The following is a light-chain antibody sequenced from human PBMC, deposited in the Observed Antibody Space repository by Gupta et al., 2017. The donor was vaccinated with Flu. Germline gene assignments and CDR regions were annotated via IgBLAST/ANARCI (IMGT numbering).Light chain of an antibody. CDR1: QSVTNNY. Sequence: TLSLSPGERATLSCRASQSVTNNYLAWYQQKPGQAPRLLISGASSRATGIPDRFSGSGSGTDFTLTISRREPEDFAVYYCQQYGTSTPVTFGQGTRVEIK. J-gene: IGKJ5*01. CDR3: QQYGTSTPVT. CDR2: GAS. V-gene: IGKV3-20*01.